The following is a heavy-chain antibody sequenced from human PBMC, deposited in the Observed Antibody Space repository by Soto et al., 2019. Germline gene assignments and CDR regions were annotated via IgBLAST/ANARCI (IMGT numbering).Heavy chain of an antibody. V-gene: IGHV4-34*01. CDR1: GGSFSGYY. J-gene: IGHJ5*02. D-gene: IGHD5-12*01. Sequence: SETLSLTCAVYGGSFSGYYWSWIRQPPGKGLEWIGEINHSGSTNYNPSLKSRVTISVDTSKNQFSLKLSSVTAADTAVYYCARGAVSGWLRNWFDPWGQGTLVTVS. CDR2: INHSGST. CDR3: ARGAVSGWLRNWFDP.